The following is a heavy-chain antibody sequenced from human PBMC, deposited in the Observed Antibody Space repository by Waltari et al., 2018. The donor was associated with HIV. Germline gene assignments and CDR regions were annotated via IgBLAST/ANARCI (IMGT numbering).Heavy chain of an antibody. CDR2: IRGSGGTT. Sequence: EVQLLDSGGGLVLPGGSLRLSCDASGFTFSRCALSWVRQAPGKGLEWVSAIRGSGGTTYYADAVKGRFTISRDNSKNTLYLHMNSLRAEDTAVDYCAKDFEAAANYYYYYGMDVWGQGP. V-gene: IGHV3-23*01. CDR1: GFTFSRCA. D-gene: IGHD6-13*01. CDR3: AKDFEAAANYYYYYGMDV. J-gene: IGHJ6*02.